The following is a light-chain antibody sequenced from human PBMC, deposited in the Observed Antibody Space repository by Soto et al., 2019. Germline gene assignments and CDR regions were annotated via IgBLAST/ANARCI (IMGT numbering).Light chain of an antibody. CDR1: QGISSY. Sequence: AIRMTQSPSSLSASTGDRVTITCRASQGISSYLAWYQQKPGKAPKLLIYAASTLQSGFPSRFSGSGSGTDFTLTISCLQSEDFATYYCQQYYSYPPYTFGQGTKLEIK. V-gene: IGKV1-8*01. J-gene: IGKJ2*01. CDR2: AAS. CDR3: QQYYSYPPYT.